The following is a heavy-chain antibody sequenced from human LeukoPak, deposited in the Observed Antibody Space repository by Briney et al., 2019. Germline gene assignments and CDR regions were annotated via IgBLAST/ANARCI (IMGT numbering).Heavy chain of an antibody. V-gene: IGHV3-23*05. D-gene: IGHD3-9*01. CDR1: GFTFSAYA. CDR3: AKMNVLTGYYTPNFDF. Sequence: GGSLRLSCEASGFTFSAYAMTWVRQAPGKGLEWVSSIGSDNKPHYSESVKGRFAISRDNSKNILFLHLNSLRAEDTAVYYCAKMNVLTGYYTPNFDFWGQGTLVTVSS. J-gene: IGHJ4*02. CDR2: IGSDNKP.